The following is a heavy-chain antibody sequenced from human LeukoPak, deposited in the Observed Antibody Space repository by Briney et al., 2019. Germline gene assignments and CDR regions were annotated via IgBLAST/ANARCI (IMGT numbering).Heavy chain of an antibody. J-gene: IGHJ4*02. V-gene: IGHV4-59*08. Sequence: SETLSLTCTVSGGSISSYYWSWIGQPPGKGLEWIGYIYYSGSTNYNPSLKSRVTISVDTSKNQFSLKLSSVTAADTAVYYCARHRVAPPYYFDYWGQGTLVTVSS. D-gene: IGHD2-15*01. CDR2: IYYSGST. CDR3: ARHRVAPPYYFDY. CDR1: GGSISSYY.